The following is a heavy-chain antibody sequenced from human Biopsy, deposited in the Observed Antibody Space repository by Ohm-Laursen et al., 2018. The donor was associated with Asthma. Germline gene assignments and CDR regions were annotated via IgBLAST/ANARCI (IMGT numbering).Heavy chain of an antibody. CDR2: VFWSGTT. V-gene: IGHV4-30-4*01. D-gene: IGHD4-17*01. CDR3: ARVASYGDLYFGIDV. J-gene: IGHJ6*02. Sequence: TLSLTCTVGGAYIGSRDHHWSWIRQSPGTGLEWTGFVFWSGTTHYNRSLERRLSISIDTTRNELFMTLRSVTAADTAVYFCARVASYGDLYFGIDVWGPGTTVSVS. CDR1: GAYIGSRDHH.